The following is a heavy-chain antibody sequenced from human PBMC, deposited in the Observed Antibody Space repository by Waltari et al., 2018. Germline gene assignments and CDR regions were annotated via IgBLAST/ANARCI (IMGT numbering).Heavy chain of an antibody. CDR3: ARWPLSHVPPNFDY. V-gene: IGHV3-30*02. CDR2: IRYDGSNK. Sequence: QVQLVESGGGVVQPGGSLRLSCAASGFTFSSYGMHWVRQAPGKGLEWVAFIRYDGSNKYYADSVKGRFTISRDNSKNTLYLQMNSRRAEDTAVYYCARWPLSHVPPNFDYWGQGTLVTVSS. CDR1: GFTFSSYG. J-gene: IGHJ4*02. D-gene: IGHD2-15*01.